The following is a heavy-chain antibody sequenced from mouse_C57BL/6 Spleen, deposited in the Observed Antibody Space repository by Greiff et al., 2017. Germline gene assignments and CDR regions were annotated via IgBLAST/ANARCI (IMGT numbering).Heavy chain of an antibody. J-gene: IGHJ2*01. CDR2: IHPNGGST. D-gene: IGHD4-1*01. V-gene: IGHV1-64*01. CDR1: GYTFTSYW. CDR3: ARPSWADDFGC. Sequence: QVQLQQPGAELVKPGASVKLSCKASGYTFTSYWMHWVKQRPGQGLEWIGRIHPNGGSTNYNEKFKSKATLTVDKSSSTAYMQFSSLTSEDSAVYYCARPSWADDFGCWGQGTTRTVSS.